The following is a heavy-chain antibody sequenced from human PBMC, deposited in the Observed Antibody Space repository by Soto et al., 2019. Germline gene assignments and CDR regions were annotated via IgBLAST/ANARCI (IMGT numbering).Heavy chain of an antibody. D-gene: IGHD3-22*01. CDR3: VDNDDGSGQVT. J-gene: IGHJ5*02. V-gene: IGHV5-10-1*03. CDR1: GYSFTDKGYW. CDR2: IAPSDSYT. Sequence: EVQLVQSGAEVKKPGESLRISCKGSGYSFTDKGYWINWVRQMPGKGLEWMGRIAPSDSYTKYNPSFQGHVTFSVDKSLNTAFLQWSSLRASDSAMYYCVDNDDGSGQVTWGQGTLVTVSA.